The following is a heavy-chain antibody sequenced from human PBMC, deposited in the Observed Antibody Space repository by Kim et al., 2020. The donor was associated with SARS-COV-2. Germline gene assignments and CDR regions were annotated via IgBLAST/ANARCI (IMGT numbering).Heavy chain of an antibody. CDR2: INHSGST. CDR3: ARGLELTIFGVPLYYYYYMDV. CDR1: GGSFSGYY. V-gene: IGHV4-34*01. D-gene: IGHD3-3*01. J-gene: IGHJ6*03. Sequence: SETLSLTCAVYGGSFSGYYWSWIRQPPGKGLEWIGEINHSGSTNYNPSLKSRVTISVDTSKNQFSLKLSSVTAADTAVYYCARGLELTIFGVPLYYYYYMDVWGKGTTVTVSS.